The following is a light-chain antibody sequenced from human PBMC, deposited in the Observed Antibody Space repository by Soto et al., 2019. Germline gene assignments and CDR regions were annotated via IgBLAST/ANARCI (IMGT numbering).Light chain of an antibody. CDR1: SSDIGAYDY. V-gene: IGLV2-8*01. Sequence: QSVLTQPPSASGSPGQSVTISCTGTSSDIGAYDYVSWYQQHPGKVPKLIIYEVTKRPSGVPDRFSASKSGNTASLTVSGLQAEDEADYYCAAWDDSLNGRVFGTGTKVTVL. CDR2: EVT. J-gene: IGLJ1*01. CDR3: AAWDDSLNGRV.